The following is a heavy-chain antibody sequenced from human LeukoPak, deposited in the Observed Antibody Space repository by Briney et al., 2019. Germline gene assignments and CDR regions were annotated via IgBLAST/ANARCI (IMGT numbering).Heavy chain of an antibody. CDR3: AKDSSWYLGYFDY. CDR2: IKQDGSEK. V-gene: IGHV3-7*03. D-gene: IGHD6-13*01. J-gene: IGHJ4*02. CDR1: GFTFSSYW. Sequence: GGSLRLSCAASGFTFSSYWMTWVRQAPGKGLEWVANIKQDGSEKNYVDSVKGRFTISRDNAKNSLYLQMNSLRAEDTAVYYCAKDSSWYLGYFDYWGQGTLVTVSS.